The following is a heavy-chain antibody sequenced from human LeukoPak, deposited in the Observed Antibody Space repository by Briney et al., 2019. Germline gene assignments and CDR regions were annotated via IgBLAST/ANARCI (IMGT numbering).Heavy chain of an antibody. CDR3: ATLIAAAGSRLTPDY. V-gene: IGHV1-69-2*01. J-gene: IGHJ4*02. CDR1: GYTFTDYY. D-gene: IGHD6-13*01. Sequence: AASVKISCKVSGYTFTDYYMHWVQQAPGKGLEWMGLVDPEDGETIYAEKFKGRVTITADTSTDTAYMELSSLRSEDTAVYYCATLIAAAGSRLTPDYWGQGTLVTISS. CDR2: VDPEDGET.